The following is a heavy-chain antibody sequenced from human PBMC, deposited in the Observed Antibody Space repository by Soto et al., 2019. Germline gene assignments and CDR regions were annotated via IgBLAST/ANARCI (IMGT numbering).Heavy chain of an antibody. CDR1: GYSFTSYW. CDR3: ATLNGELIAAASPYYYYGMDV. CDR2: IDPSDSYT. V-gene: IGHV5-10-1*01. Sequence: GESLKISCKGSGYSFTSYWISWVRQMPGKGLEWMGRIDPSDSYTNYSPSFQGHVTISADKSISTAYLQWSSLKASDTAMYDWATLNGELIAAASPYYYYGMDVWGQGTTVTVSS. D-gene: IGHD6-13*01. J-gene: IGHJ6*02.